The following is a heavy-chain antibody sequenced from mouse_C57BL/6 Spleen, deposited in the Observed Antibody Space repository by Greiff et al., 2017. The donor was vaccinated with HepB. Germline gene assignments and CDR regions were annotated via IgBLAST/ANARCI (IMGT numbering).Heavy chain of an antibody. CDR3: ARSDDSDWYFDV. J-gene: IGHJ1*03. CDR1: GYTFTSYW. Sequence: VQLQQPGAELVKPGASVKMSCKASGYTFTSYWITWVKQRPGQGLEWIGDIYPGSGSTNYNEKFKSKATLTVDTSSSTAYMQLSSLTSEDSAVYYCARSDDSDWYFDVWGTGTTVTVSS. CDR2: IYPGSGST. D-gene: IGHD2-4*01. V-gene: IGHV1-55*01.